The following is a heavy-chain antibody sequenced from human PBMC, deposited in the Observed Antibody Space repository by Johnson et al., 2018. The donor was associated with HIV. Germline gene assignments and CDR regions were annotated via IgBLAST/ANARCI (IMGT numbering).Heavy chain of an antibody. Sequence: VQLVESGGGVVQPGRSLRLSCAASGFTFSDYYMSWIRQAPGKGLEWVSYISSSGSTIYYADSVKGRFTISRDNAKYSLYLQMNSLRAEDTAVYYCAPQLGIGDAFDIWGQGTMVTVSS. J-gene: IGHJ3*02. V-gene: IGHV3-11*04. CDR3: APQLGIGDAFDI. D-gene: IGHD7-27*01. CDR2: ISSSGSTI. CDR1: GFTFSDYY.